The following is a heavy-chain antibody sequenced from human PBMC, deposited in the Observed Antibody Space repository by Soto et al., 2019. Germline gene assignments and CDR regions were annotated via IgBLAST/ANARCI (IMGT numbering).Heavy chain of an antibody. J-gene: IGHJ6*02. Sequence: ASVKGSCKASGYTFTSYAIHWVRQAPGQRLEWMGWINAGNGNTKYSQKFQGRVTITRDTSASTAYMELSSLRSEDTAVYYCARAHLKPCSCDSCYSRNVLAVWGQRTTVLVSS. CDR2: INAGNGNT. CDR1: GYTFTSYA. D-gene: IGHD2-15*01. V-gene: IGHV1-3*01. CDR3: ARAHLKPCSCDSCYSRNVLAV.